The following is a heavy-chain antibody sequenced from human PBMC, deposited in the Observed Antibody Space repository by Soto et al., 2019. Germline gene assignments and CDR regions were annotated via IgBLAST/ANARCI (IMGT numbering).Heavy chain of an antibody. D-gene: IGHD3-10*01. V-gene: IGHV4-34*01. J-gene: IGHJ6*02. Sequence: QVQLQQWGAGLLKPSETLSLTCAVYGGSFSGYYWNWIRQPPGKGLEWIGEINHSGSTNYNPSLKSRFHISVDTSKNQFSLKLSSVTAADTAVYYCARVSGIYYYGMDVWGQGTTVTVSS. CDR1: GGSFSGYY. CDR3: ARVSGIYYYGMDV. CDR2: INHSGST.